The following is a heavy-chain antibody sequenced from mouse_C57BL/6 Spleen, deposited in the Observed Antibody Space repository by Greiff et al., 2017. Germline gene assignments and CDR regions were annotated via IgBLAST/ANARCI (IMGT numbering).Heavy chain of an antibody. V-gene: IGHV1-69*01. CDR3: ARNWYYGSRTWFAY. Sequence: QVQLKQSGAELVMPGASVKLSCKASGYTFTSYWMHWVKQRPGQGLEWIGEIDPSDSYTNYNQTFKGKSTLTVDKSSSTAYMQLSSLTSEDSAVYYCARNWYYGSRTWFAYWGQGTLVTVSA. CDR1: GYTFTSYW. D-gene: IGHD1-1*01. CDR2: IDPSDSYT. J-gene: IGHJ3*01.